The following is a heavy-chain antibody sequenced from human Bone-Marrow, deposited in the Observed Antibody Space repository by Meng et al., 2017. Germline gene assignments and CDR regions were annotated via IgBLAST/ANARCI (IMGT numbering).Heavy chain of an antibody. V-gene: IGHV4-39*07. CDR3: AREYYDSSGYHSR. Sequence: GSLRLSCTVSGGSISSSSYYWGWIRQPPGKGLEWIGSIYNSGSTYYNPSLKSRVTISVDTSKNQFSLKLSSVTAADTAVYYCAREYYDSSGYHSRWGQGTLVTVSS. J-gene: IGHJ4*02. CDR2: IYNSGST. D-gene: IGHD3-22*01. CDR1: GGSISSSSYY.